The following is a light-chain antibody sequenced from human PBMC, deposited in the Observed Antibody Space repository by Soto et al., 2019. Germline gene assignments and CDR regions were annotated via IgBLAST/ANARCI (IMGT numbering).Light chain of an antibody. J-gene: IGKJ1*01. V-gene: IGKV1-6*01. CDR2: TTS. CDR1: QGIRND. CDR3: LQDYNYPRT. Sequence: AIQMTQSPSSLSASVGDRVTITCRASQGIRNDLGWFQQKPGKAPKLLIFTTSSLQSGVPSRFSGSGSGTDFTLTISSLQPEDFATYYCLQDYNYPRTFGQGTKVEIK.